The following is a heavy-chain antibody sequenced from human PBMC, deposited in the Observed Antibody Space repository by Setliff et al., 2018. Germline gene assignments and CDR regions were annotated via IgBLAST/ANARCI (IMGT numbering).Heavy chain of an antibody. D-gene: IGHD3-16*01. V-gene: IGHV3-23*01. CDR3: ATLYPWDPDAFDL. J-gene: IGHJ3*01. CDR2: MSASGTST. CDR1: GFTFSSYA. Sequence: GESLKISCATSGFTFSSYAMSWVRQAPGKGLEWVSAMSASGTSTYHADSVKGRFTISRDNSQNTVYLQMDSLRAEDTAVYYCATLYPWDPDAFDLWGQGTMVTVSS.